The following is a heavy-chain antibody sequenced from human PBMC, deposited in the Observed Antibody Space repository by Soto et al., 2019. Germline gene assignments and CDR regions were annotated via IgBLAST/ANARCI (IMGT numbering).Heavy chain of an antibody. V-gene: IGHV4-39*01. D-gene: IGHD3-10*01. CDR3: ARRVQDVGRFYYVDY. CDR2: ASYTGAS. J-gene: IGHJ4*02. CDR1: GASVSSASYL. Sequence: QLQLQESGPGLVKPSETLSLTCSVSGASVSSASYLWGWIRQPPGKGLEWIGSASYTGASYLTPSITSRVTISVDPSNNQVFLNLGSLTASDTAVYHSARRVQDVGRFYYVDYCGQGVLVPVSS.